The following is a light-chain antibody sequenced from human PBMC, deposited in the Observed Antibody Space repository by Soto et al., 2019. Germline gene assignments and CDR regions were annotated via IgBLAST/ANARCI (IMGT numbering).Light chain of an antibody. J-gene: IGKJ1*01. CDR1: QSVLYSSTNRNY. CDR3: QQYYDIPPT. CDR2: WAS. Sequence: DIVMTQSPDSLAVSLGERATINCKSSQSVLYSSTNRNYLAWYQQKPGQPPNLLIYWASTRESGVPDRFSGSGSGTDFTLTISSLQAGDVAVYYCQQYYDIPPTFGQGTKVEIK. V-gene: IGKV4-1*01.